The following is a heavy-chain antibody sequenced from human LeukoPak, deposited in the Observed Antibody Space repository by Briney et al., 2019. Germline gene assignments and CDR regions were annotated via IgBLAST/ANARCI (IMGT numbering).Heavy chain of an antibody. CDR2: INHSGST. CDR3: ARGPVATIDDAFDI. D-gene: IGHD5-24*01. CDR1: GGSFSGYY. J-gene: IGHJ3*02. V-gene: IGHV4-34*01. Sequence: SETLSLTCAVYGGSFSGYYWSWIRQPPGKGLEWIGEINHSGSTNYNPSPKSRVTISVDTSKNQFSLKLSSVTAADTAVYYCARGPVATIDDAFDIWGQGTMVTVSS.